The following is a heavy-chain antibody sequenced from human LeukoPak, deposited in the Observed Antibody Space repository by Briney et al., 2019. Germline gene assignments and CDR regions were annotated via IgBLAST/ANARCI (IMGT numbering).Heavy chain of an antibody. J-gene: IGHJ1*01. CDR2: INPNSSGT. CDR1: GYTFTGYY. V-gene: IGHV1-2*02. CDR3: ASDVDYYDSSGQWFQH. D-gene: IGHD3-22*01. Sequence: ASVTVSCKASGYTFTGYYMHWVRQAPGQGLEWMGWINPNSSGTNYAQKFQGRVTMTRDTSISTAYMELSRLRSDDTAVYYCASDVDYYDSSGQWFQHWGQGTLVTVSS.